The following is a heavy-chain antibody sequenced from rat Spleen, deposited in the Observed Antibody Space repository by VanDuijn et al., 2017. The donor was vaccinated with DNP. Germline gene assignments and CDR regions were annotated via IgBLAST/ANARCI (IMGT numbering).Heavy chain of an antibody. Sequence: EVQLVASGGGFVQPGRSLKLSCVASGFTFNNYLMTWIRQVPGKGLEWVASITSSGGTTYYPDSVKGRFTISRDNAKNTLYLQMNSLISEDTATYYCARDRTGTWFAYWGQGTLVTVSS. D-gene: IGHD5-1*01. CDR1: GFTFNNYL. CDR2: ITSSGGTT. V-gene: IGHV5-31*01. CDR3: ARDRTGTWFAY. J-gene: IGHJ3*01.